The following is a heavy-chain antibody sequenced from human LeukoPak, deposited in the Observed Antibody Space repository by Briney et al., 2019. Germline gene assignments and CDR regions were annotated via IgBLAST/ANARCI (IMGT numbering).Heavy chain of an antibody. J-gene: IGHJ6*03. Sequence: SLRLSCAASGFTFDDYAMHWVRQAPGKGLEWVSGISWNSGSIGYADSVEGRFTISRDNAKNSLYLQMNSLRAKDAALYYCAKDIAAYYYYYMDVWDKGTTVTISS. CDR1: GFTFDDYA. CDR2: ISWNSGSI. CDR3: AKDIAAYYYYYMDV. V-gene: IGHV3-9*01.